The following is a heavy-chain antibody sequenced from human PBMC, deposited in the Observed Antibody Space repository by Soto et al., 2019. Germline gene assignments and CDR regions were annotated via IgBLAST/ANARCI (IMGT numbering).Heavy chain of an antibody. Sequence: ASVKVSCKASGGSFGNSAINWLRQTAGQGLEWLGGFIPVYRTLNYAQKFQGRVTITADESTGTAYMTLSSLASDDTAVYYCATGVVWIGYFTVDSWGQGTRVTVSS. CDR1: GGSFGNSA. D-gene: IGHD3-3*01. CDR2: FIPVYRTL. J-gene: IGHJ4*02. V-gene: IGHV1-69*13. CDR3: ATGVVWIGYFTVDS.